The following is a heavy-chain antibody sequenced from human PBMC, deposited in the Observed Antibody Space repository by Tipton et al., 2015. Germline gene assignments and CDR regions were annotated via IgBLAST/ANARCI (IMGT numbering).Heavy chain of an antibody. Sequence: TLSLTCTVSGGSISSSYWSWIRQPAGRGLEWIGLIYTSDSTKYNPSLKSRVTTSVDTSENQFSLKLSSVTAADTAVYYCTRGLKRRVVNRIMGPTWDWYFDLWGRGTLVTVSS. CDR2: IYTSDST. CDR1: GGSISSSY. D-gene: IGHD1-26*01. V-gene: IGHV4-4*07. J-gene: IGHJ2*01. CDR3: TRGLKRRVVNRIMGPTWDWYFDL.